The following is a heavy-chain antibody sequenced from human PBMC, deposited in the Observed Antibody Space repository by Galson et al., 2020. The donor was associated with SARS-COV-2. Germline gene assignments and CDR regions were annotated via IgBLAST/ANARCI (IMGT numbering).Heavy chain of an antibody. CDR1: GGSISSYY. D-gene: IGHD3-10*01. J-gene: IGHJ4*02. CDR2: IYYSGSP. Sequence: PSETLSLTCTVTGGSISSYYWNWIRQSPGKGLEWIGYIYYSGSPNYNPSLKSRVTISVDTSKNQFSLRLKSVTAADTAVYYCAREGSGGYTPVDYWGQGALVTVSS. CDR3: AREGSGGYTPVDY. V-gene: IGHV4-59*01.